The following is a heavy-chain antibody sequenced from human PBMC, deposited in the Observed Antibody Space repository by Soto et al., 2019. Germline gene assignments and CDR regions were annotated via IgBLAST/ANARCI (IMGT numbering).Heavy chain of an antibody. CDR2: IYHSGST. V-gene: IGHV4-30-2*01. CDR1: GGSISSGGYS. CDR3: ARAGLVGATALDY. D-gene: IGHD1-26*01. Sequence: QLQLQEPGSGLVKPSQTLSLTCAVSGGSISSGGYSWSWIRQPPGKGLEWIGYIYHSGSTYYNPSLTSRVTISADRSKNQFSLKLSSVTAADTAVYYCARAGLVGATALDYLGQGTLVTVSS. J-gene: IGHJ4*02.